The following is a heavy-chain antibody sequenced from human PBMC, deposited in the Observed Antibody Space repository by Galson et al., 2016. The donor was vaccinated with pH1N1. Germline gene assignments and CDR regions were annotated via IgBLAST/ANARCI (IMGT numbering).Heavy chain of an antibody. J-gene: IGHJ6*02. CDR1: GGSLSNSA. CDR2: ISPIFGSI. Sequence: SVQVSCKASGGSLSNSAVSCLRQAPRQGLAGMGGISPIFGSIHYAQRFQGRVTITADIFANTAYVELSSLRSEDTAIYYCATAGPLVREILYFSYAMDVWGQGTTVTVSS. CDR3: ATAGPLVREILYFSYAMDV. V-gene: IGHV1-69*06. D-gene: IGHD3-10*01.